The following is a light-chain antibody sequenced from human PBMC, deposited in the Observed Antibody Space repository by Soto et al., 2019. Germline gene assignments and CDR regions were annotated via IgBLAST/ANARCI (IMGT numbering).Light chain of an antibody. CDR3: SSYTSSSRPYV. J-gene: IGLJ1*01. Sequence: QSVLTQPASVSGSPGQSITISCTGTSSDIGGYNYVSWYQQHPGKAPKLMIYDVSNRPSGVSNRFSGSKSGNTASLTISGIQAEDEADYYCSSYTSSSRPYVFGTGTKVTVL. V-gene: IGLV2-14*01. CDR1: SSDIGGYNY. CDR2: DVS.